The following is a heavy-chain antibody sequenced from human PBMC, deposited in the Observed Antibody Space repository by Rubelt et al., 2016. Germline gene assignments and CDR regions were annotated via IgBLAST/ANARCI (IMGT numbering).Heavy chain of an antibody. CDR1: GGSIKNTNFY. D-gene: IGHD1-14*01. CDR3: ARLNPGITLLYYYYMDV. Sequence: QLQSQESGPGLVRPSETLSLTCTVSGGSIKNTNFYWGWIRQPPGKGLEWIGSLHYSGTTFYNPSLARRVTISVAASKNQISLNLNYVPAADTAVYVCARLNPGITLLYYYYMDVWGKGTTVIVSS. V-gene: IGHV4-39*01. J-gene: IGHJ6*03. CDR2: LHYSGTT.